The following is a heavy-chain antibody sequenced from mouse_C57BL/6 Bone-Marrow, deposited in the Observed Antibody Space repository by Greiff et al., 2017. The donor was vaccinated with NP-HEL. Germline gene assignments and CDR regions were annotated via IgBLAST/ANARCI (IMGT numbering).Heavy chain of an antibody. CDR1: GYTFTSYW. J-gene: IGHJ2*01. V-gene: IGHV1-50*01. D-gene: IGHD1-1*01. CDR3: ARMRAYYGSSYFDY. CDR2: IDPSDSYT. Sequence: VQLQQPGAELVKPGASVKLSCKASGYTFTSYWMQWVKQRPGQGLEWIGEIDPSDSYTNYNQKFKGKATLTVDPSSSTAYMQLSSLTSEDSAVYYCARMRAYYGSSYFDYWGQGTTLTVSS.